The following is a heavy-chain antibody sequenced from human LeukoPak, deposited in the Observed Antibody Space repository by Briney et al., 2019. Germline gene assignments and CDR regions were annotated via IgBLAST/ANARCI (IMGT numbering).Heavy chain of an antibody. CDR3: ASLVVVPAAMVSYFDY. CDR2: IYTSGST. V-gene: IGHV4-61*02. D-gene: IGHD2-2*01. J-gene: IGHJ4*02. Sequence: KPSETLSLTCTVSGGSISSGSYYWSWIRQPAGKGLEWIGRIYTSGSTNYNPSLKSRVTISVATSKNQFSLKLSSVTAADTAVYYCASLVVVPAAMVSYFDYWGQGTQVTVSS. CDR1: GGSISSGSYY.